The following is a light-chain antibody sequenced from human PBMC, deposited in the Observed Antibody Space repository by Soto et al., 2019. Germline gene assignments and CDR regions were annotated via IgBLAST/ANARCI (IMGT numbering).Light chain of an antibody. V-gene: IGKV3-15*01. CDR1: QSVSSN. CDR3: QQYNNCPLT. Sequence: EIVLTQAPATLSVSPGERATLSCRASQSVSSNLAWYQQKPGQAPRLLIYGASTRATGIPARFSGSGSGTEFTLTISSLQSEDFAVYYCQQYNNCPLTFGGGT. J-gene: IGKJ4*01. CDR2: GAS.